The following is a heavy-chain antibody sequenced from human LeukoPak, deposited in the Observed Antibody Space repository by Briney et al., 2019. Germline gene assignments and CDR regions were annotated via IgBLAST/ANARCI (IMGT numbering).Heavy chain of an antibody. CDR3: ARDHVGYYDSSGSSFDP. V-gene: IGHV3-33*01. J-gene: IGHJ5*02. D-gene: IGHD3-22*01. CDR2: IWYDGSNK. CDR1: GFTFSSYG. Sequence: GGSLRLSCAASGFTFSSYGMHWVRQAPGKGLEWVAVIWYDGSNKYYADSVKGRFTISRDNSKNTLYLQMNSLRAEDTAVYYCARDHVGYYDSSGSSFDPWGQGTLVTVSS.